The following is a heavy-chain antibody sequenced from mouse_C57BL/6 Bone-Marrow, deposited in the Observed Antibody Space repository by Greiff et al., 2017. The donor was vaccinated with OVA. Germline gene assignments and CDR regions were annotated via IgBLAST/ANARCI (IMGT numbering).Heavy chain of an antibody. CDR2: ISSGSSTI. D-gene: IGHD4-1*01. CDR3: ARRDWDVPYYFDY. Sequence: EVKLVESGGGLVKPGGSLKLSCAASGFTFSDYGMHWVRQAPEKGLEWVAYISSGSSTIYYADTVKGRFTISRDNAKNTLFLQMTSLRSEDTAMYYCARRDWDVPYYFDYWGQGTTLTVSS. J-gene: IGHJ2*01. CDR1: GFTFSDYG. V-gene: IGHV5-17*01.